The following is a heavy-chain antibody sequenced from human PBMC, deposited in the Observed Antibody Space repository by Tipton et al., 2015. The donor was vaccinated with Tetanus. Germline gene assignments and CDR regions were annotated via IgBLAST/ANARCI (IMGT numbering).Heavy chain of an antibody. Sequence: GLVKPSQTLSLTCAISGDSVSSPIAAWNWIRQSPSRGLEWLGRTLYRSKWIYDYAVSVRGRITIRPDTSRNQFSLQLNSVTPEDTAIYYCARDLGLRGYGVDVWGQGTTVTVSS. V-gene: IGHV6-1*01. CDR3: ARDLGLRGYGVDV. CDR2: TLYRSKWIY. D-gene: IGHD5-12*01. CDR1: GDSVSSPIAA. J-gene: IGHJ6*02.